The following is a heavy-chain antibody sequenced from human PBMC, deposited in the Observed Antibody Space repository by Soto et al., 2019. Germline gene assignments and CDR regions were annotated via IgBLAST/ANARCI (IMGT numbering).Heavy chain of an antibody. D-gene: IGHD1-26*01. J-gene: IGHJ2*01. CDR2: VSSSSSII. CDR1: GFTFSLYN. Sequence: GGSLRLSCAASGFTFSLYNMNWVRQAPGKGLEWVAYVSSSSSIIYYADSVKGRFTISRDDAKNSLYLQMNSLRAEDTAVYYCARGGSLNWYFDLWGRGTLVTVSS. CDR3: ARGGSLNWYFDL. V-gene: IGHV3-48*01.